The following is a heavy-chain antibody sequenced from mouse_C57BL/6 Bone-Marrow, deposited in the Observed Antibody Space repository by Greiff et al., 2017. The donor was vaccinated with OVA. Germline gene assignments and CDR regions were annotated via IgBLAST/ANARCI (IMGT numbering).Heavy chain of an antibody. V-gene: IGHV5-6*01. CDR1: GFTFSSYG. CDR3: ARHPTYYGSSYDYFDY. Sequence: EVKVVESGGDLVKPGGSLKLSCAASGFTFSSYGMSWVRQTPDKRLEWVATISSGGSYTYYSDSVKGRFTIPRDNAKNTLYQQMSSLKSEDTAMYYCARHPTYYGSSYDYFDYWGQGTTLTVSS. D-gene: IGHD1-1*01. CDR2: ISSGGSYT. J-gene: IGHJ2*01.